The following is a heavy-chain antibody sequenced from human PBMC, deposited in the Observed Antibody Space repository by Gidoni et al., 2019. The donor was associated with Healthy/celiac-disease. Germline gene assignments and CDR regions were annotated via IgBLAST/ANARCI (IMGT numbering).Heavy chain of an antibody. Sequence: QVQLVESGGGVVQAGRSLRLSCAASGFTFSRYGMHWVRQAPGKGLEWVAVIWYDGSTKYYVDSVKGRFTISRDNSENTLYLQMNSLRAEDTAVYYCARGRRYSGYDHFDYWGQGTLVSVSS. CDR2: IWYDGSTK. V-gene: IGHV3-33*01. D-gene: IGHD5-12*01. CDR1: GFTFSRYG. CDR3: ARGRRYSGYDHFDY. J-gene: IGHJ4*02.